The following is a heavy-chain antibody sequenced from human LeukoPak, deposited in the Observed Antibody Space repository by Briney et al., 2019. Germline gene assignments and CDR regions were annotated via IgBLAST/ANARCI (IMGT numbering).Heavy chain of an antibody. CDR1: GGTFSSYA. V-gene: IGHV1-69*04. CDR3: ARDPRSASSSFNWFDP. D-gene: IGHD6-13*01. CDR2: IIPILGIA. Sequence: GASVKVSCKASGGTFSSYAISWVRQAPGQGLEWMGRIIPILGIANYAQRFQGRVTITADKSTSTAYMELSSLRSEDTAVYYCARDPRSASSSFNWFDPWGQGTLVTVSS. J-gene: IGHJ5*02.